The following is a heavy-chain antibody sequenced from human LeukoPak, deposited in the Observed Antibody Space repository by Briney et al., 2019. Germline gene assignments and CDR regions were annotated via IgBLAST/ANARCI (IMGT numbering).Heavy chain of an antibody. Sequence: PGGSLRLSCAASGFTFSSYAMHWVRQAPGKGLEWVAVIWYDGRNQYYADSVKGRFTNSRDNSKNTLYLQMNSLRAEDTALYYCARTYYHMDVWGKGATVTVSS. V-gene: IGHV3-33*01. CDR2: IWYDGRNQ. J-gene: IGHJ6*03. CDR1: GFTFSSYA. CDR3: ARTYYHMDV.